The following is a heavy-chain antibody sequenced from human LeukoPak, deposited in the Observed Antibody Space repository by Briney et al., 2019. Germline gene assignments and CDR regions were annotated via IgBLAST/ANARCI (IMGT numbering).Heavy chain of an antibody. V-gene: IGHV3-30*18. CDR2: ISYDGSNK. Sequence: GGSLRLSCAASGFTFSTYNMHWVRQAPGKGLEWVAVISYDGSNKYYADSVKGRFTISRDDSKNTLYLEMNSLNAEDTAVYYCAKDRAGSWAIDYWGQGTPVTVSS. CDR1: GFTFSTYN. CDR3: AKDRAGSWAIDY. D-gene: IGHD6-13*01. J-gene: IGHJ4*02.